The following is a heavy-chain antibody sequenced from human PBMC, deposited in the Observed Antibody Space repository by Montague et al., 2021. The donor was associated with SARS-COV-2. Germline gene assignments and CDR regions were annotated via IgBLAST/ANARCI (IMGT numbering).Heavy chain of an antibody. Sequence: SETLSLTCSVPSGSIISSGYYWGWIRQPPGEELEWIGNIYYSGTTYYNPSLQSRGTISVDTSKNHLSLRLSSVTAADTAVYFCARGMIRGVTTPFDYWGQGSQVTVSS. D-gene: IGHD3-10*01. CDR1: SGSIISSGYY. J-gene: IGHJ4*02. CDR2: IYYSGTT. CDR3: ARGMIRGVTTPFDY. V-gene: IGHV4-39*02.